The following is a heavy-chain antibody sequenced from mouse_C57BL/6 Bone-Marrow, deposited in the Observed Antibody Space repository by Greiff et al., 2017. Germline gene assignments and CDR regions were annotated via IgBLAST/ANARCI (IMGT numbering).Heavy chain of an antibody. CDR3: ARLGRKGFAY. Sequence: VQLQQSGAELVKPGASVKLSCKASGYTFTSYWMHWVKQRPGQGLEWIGMIHPNSGSTNYNEKFKSKATLTVDKSSSTAYMQLSSLTSEDSAVYYCARLGRKGFAYWGQGTLVTVSA. J-gene: IGHJ3*01. CDR2: IHPNSGST. D-gene: IGHD4-1*01. CDR1: GYTFTSYW. V-gene: IGHV1-64*01.